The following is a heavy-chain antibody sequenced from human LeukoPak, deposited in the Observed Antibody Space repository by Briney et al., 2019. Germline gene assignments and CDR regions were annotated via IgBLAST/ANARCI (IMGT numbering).Heavy chain of an antibody. CDR3: ARAGQGYYYDTSAYYYDY. V-gene: IGHV1-18*01. D-gene: IGHD3-22*01. J-gene: IGHJ4*02. Sequence: ASVKVSCKASGYTFTSYGIGWVRQAPGQGLEWMGWISAYNGNTNYAQKLQGRVTMTTDTSTSTAYMELRSLRSDDTAVYFCARAGQGYYYDTSAYYYDYWGQGTLVTVSS. CDR1: GYTFTSYG. CDR2: ISAYNGNT.